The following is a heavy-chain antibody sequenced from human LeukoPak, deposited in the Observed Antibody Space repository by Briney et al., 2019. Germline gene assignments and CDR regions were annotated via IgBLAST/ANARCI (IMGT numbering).Heavy chain of an antibody. CDR2: IDPSDSYT. J-gene: IGHJ3*02. CDR1: GYSFTSYW. Sequence: KVSCKGSGYSFTSYWISWVRQMPGKGLEWMGRIDPSDSYTNYSPSFQGHVTISADKSISTAYLQWSSLKASDTAMYYCARRDHDAFDIWGQGTMVTVSS. V-gene: IGHV5-10-1*01. CDR3: ARRDHDAFDI. D-gene: IGHD2-21*02.